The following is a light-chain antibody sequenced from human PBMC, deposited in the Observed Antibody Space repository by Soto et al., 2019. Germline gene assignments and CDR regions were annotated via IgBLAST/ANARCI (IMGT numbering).Light chain of an antibody. CDR2: DAS. CDR1: QSLTTNY. CDR3: QQGVT. V-gene: IGKV3-20*01. Sequence: DIVLTQSPGTLSLSPGERATLSCRASQSLTTNYLAWYQQKPGQAPRLLIYDASSRATGIPDRFSGSGSGTGFTLTIALLEPEEFAVFYCQQGVTFGGGPKVEIK. J-gene: IGKJ4*01.